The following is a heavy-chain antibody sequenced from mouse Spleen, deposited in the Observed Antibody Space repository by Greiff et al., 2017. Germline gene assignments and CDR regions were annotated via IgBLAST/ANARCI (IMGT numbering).Heavy chain of an antibody. V-gene: IGHV1-7*01. Sequence: VKLMESGAELAKPGASVKLSCKASGYTFTSYWMHWVKQRPGQGLEWIGYINPSSGYTKYNQKFKDKATLTADKSSSTAYMQLSSLTSEDSAVYFCADGNYYGSSLFAYWGQGTLVTVYA. CDR3: ADGNYYGSSLFAY. CDR1: GYTFTSYW. D-gene: IGHD1-1*01. CDR2: INPSSGYT. J-gene: IGHJ3*01.